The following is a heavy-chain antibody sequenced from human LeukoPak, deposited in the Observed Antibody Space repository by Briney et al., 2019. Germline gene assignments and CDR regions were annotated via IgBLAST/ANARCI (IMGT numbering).Heavy chain of an antibody. D-gene: IGHD3-16*02. CDR2: IIPIFGTA. CDR3: VTARSFGY. Sequence: ASVKVSCKASGGTFSSYAISWVRQAPGQGLEWMGGIIPIFGTANYAQGFQGRVTITADESTSTAYMELSSLRSEDTAVYYCVTARSFGYWGQGTLVTVSS. V-gene: IGHV1-69*13. CDR1: GGTFSSYA. J-gene: IGHJ4*02.